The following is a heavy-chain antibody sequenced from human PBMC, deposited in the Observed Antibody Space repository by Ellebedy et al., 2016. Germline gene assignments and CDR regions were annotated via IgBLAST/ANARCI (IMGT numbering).Heavy chain of an antibody. V-gene: IGHV3-74*01. Sequence: GESLKISCAASGFTFSSYWMHWVRQAPGKGLVWVSRINSDRTSLSYADSVQGRFTISRDNAKNTLYLQMNSLRAEDTAVYYCARAVSNYYDSSGSGYWGQGTLVTVSS. D-gene: IGHD3-22*01. CDR1: GFTFSSYW. CDR2: INSDRTSL. J-gene: IGHJ4*02. CDR3: ARAVSNYYDSSGSGY.